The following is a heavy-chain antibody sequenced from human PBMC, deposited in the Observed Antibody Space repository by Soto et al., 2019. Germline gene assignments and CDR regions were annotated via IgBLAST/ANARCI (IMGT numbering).Heavy chain of an antibody. D-gene: IGHD3-10*01. CDR3: AHHPYYGLGTYSFDY. CDR1: GFSLSTSGVG. V-gene: IGHV2-5*02. Sequence: QITLKESGPTLVKPTQTLTVTCTFSGFSLSTSGVGVGWIRQPPGKALEWLAVIYWDDDKRSSSSLKSRLTIIKDTSKNQVVLTMTNMDPVDTATYYCAHHPYYGLGTYSFDYWGQGILVTVSS. J-gene: IGHJ4*02. CDR2: IYWDDDK.